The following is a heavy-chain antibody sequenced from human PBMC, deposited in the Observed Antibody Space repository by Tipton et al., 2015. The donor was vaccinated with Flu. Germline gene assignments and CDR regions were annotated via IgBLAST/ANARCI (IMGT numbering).Heavy chain of an antibody. V-gene: IGHV4-38-2*01. CDR3: ARRDYSNYVSEPKNWYGP. CDR1: GDSIGSRYY. CDR2: IHRTGGT. J-gene: IGHJ5*02. D-gene: IGHD4-11*01. Sequence: TLPLTCSVSGDSIGSRYYWGWIRQPPGKGLQWIGSIHRTGGTHYNPSLSSRVTIAVDTSKNQFYLRLTSVTAADMAAYYCARRDYSNYVSEPKNWYGPWGKVTLGAVSA.